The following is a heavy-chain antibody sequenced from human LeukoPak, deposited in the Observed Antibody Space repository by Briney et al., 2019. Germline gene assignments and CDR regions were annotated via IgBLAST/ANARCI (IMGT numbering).Heavy chain of an antibody. D-gene: IGHD4-17*01. CDR2: ISRSSRHL. Sequence: GGSLRLSCAASGFTFSSYSMNWVRQAPGKGLEWVSSISRSSRHLYYADSVKGRFTISRDDAKNSVYLQMNSLRADKTAVYYCVRDFDTVTTAYLQLWGQGTLVTVSS. CDR3: VRDFDTVTTAYLQL. V-gene: IGHV3-21*01. CDR1: GFTFSSYS. J-gene: IGHJ1*01.